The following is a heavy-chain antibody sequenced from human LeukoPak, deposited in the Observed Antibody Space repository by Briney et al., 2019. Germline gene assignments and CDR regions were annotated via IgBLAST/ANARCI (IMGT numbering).Heavy chain of an antibody. V-gene: IGHV3-7*01. Sequence: GGSLRLSCAASGFTFSSYWMSWVRQAPGKGLEWVANIKQDGSEKYYVDSVKGRFTISRDNAKNSLYLQMNSLRAEDTAVYYCARGPPLGGVIIGYYYGMDVWGQGTTVTVSS. D-gene: IGHD3-10*01. CDR2: IKQDGSEK. CDR1: GFTFSSYW. J-gene: IGHJ6*02. CDR3: ARGPPLGGVIIGYYYGMDV.